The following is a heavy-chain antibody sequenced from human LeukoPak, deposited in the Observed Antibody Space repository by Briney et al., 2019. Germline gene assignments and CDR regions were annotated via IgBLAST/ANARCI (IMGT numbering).Heavy chain of an antibody. CDR1: GFTSIAYA. D-gene: IGHD6-13*01. J-gene: IGHJ6*02. CDR3: ARNQQLGGHSYYYYGMDV. CDR2: ISGGGVTT. V-gene: IGHV3-23*01. Sequence: GGSLRLSCAASGFTSIAYALTWARQAPGKGLEWVSGISGGGVTTYYADSVKGRFTISRDNSKNTLYLQMNSLRADDTAIYYCARNQQLGGHSYYYYGMDVWGQGTTVTVSS.